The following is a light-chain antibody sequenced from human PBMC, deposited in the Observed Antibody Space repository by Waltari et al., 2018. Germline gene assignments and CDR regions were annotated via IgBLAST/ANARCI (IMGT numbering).Light chain of an antibody. V-gene: IGLV1-40*01. CDR1: SSNIGAGYD. CDR2: GNS. CDR3: QSYDSTSWV. J-gene: IGLJ3*02. Sequence: QSVLTQPPSVSGAPGQRVTISCTGSSSNIGAGYDVHWYQQLPGTAPNLLIYGNSNRPSGVPDRFSGSKSGTSASRAITGLQAEDEADYYCQSYDSTSWVFGGGTKLTVL.